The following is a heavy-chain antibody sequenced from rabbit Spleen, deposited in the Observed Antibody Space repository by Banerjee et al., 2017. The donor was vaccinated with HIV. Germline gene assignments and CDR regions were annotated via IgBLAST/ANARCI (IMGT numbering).Heavy chain of an antibody. D-gene: IGHD1-1*01. J-gene: IGHJ4*01. CDR1: GFDFSSYG. CDR2: IYVGSGGGT. V-gene: IGHV1S45*01. Sequence: QEQLKETGGGLVQPGGSLKLSCKGSGFDFSSYGVSWVRQAPGKGLEWIACIYVGSGGGTKYASWAKGRFIMFRTSSTTVTLQMTSLTVADTATYFCARDLVTVIGWNFNLWGPGTLVTVS. CDR3: ARDLVTVIGWNFNL.